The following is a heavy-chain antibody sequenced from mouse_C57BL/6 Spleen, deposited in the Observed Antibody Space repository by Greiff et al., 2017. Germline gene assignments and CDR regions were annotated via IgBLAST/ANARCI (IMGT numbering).Heavy chain of an antibody. CDR2: INPYNGDT. V-gene: IGHV1-20*01. CDR3: ARLTTVSSYGDY. D-gene: IGHD1-1*01. CDR1: GYSFTGYF. Sequence: VQLQQSGPELVKPGDSVKISCKASGYSFTGYFMNWVMQSHGKSLEWIGRINPYNGDTFYNQKFKGKATLTVDKSSSTAHMELRSLTSEDSAVYYCARLTTVSSYGDYGGQGTTLTVSS. J-gene: IGHJ2*01.